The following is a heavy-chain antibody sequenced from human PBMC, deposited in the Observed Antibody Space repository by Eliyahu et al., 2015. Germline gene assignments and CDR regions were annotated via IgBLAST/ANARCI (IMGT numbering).Heavy chain of an antibody. CDR1: GFSFSSYA. CDR3: AKELWFGDWGTDV. J-gene: IGHJ6*02. V-gene: IGHV3-23*01. D-gene: IGHD3-10*01. Sequence: EVQLLESGGGLVQPGGSLRLXCAAAGFSFSSYAMXWVRQGPGKGVGWVSGIXGSGSGGTTHYADSVRGRFTISRDNWRKTLFLQMNNLRAEDTAVYYCAKELWFGDWGTDVWGQGTTVTVSS. CDR2: IXGSGSGGTT.